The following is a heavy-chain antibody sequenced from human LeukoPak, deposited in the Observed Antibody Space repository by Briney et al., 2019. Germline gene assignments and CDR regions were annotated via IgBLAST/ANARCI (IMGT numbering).Heavy chain of an antibody. CDR1: GGSISSYY. CDR3: ARVRPLYCGDASCHSVAYYYYYMDV. J-gene: IGHJ6*03. CDR2: IYHSGST. D-gene: IGHD2-15*01. Sequence: SETLSLTCTVSGGSISSYYWGWIRQPPGKGLEWIGSIYHSGSTYYNPSLKSRVTISVDTSKNQFSLKLSSVTAADTAVYYCARVRPLYCGDASCHSVAYYYYYMDVWGKGTTVTVSS. V-gene: IGHV4-38-2*02.